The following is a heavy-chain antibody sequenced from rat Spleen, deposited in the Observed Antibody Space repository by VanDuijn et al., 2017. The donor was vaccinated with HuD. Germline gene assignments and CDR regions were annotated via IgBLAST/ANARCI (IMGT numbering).Heavy chain of an antibody. V-gene: IGHV5-7*01. CDR1: GFTFNDCY. J-gene: IGHJ2*01. Sequence: EVQLVESDGGLVQPGRSLKLSCVASGFTFNDCYMAWVRQAPTKGLEWVATISYDGSSTYYRDSVKGRFTISRDNAKSNLYLQMDSLRSEDTATHYCARQWDYWGQGVMVTVSS. CDR2: ISYDGSST. CDR3: ARQWDY.